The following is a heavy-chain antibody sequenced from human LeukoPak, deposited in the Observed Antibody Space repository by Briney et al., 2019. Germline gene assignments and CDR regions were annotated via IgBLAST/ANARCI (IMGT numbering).Heavy chain of an antibody. CDR1: GGSFSGYY. J-gene: IGHJ4*02. Sequence: PSETLSLTCAVYGGSFSGYYWSWIRQPPGKGLEWIGEINHSGSTNYNPSLKSRVTISVDTSKNQFSLKLSSVTAADTAVYYCARAYEDPTPEMVDYWGQGTLVTVSS. CDR3: ARAYEDPTPEMVDY. D-gene: IGHD5-24*01. CDR2: INHSGST. V-gene: IGHV4-34*01.